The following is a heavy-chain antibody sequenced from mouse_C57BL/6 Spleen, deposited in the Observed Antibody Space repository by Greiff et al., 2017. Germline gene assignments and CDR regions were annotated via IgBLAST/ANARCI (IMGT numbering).Heavy chain of an antibody. J-gene: IGHJ3*01. D-gene: IGHD1-1*01. CDR1: GYSITSGYY. CDR3: ARDYGSSYSFAY. Sequence: DVKLQESGPGLVKPSQSLSLTCSVTGYSITSGYYWNWIRQFPGNKLEWMGYISYDGSNNYKPSLKNRISITRDTSKNQFFLKLNSVTTEDTATYYCARDYGSSYSFAYWGQGTLVTVSA. CDR2: ISYDGSN. V-gene: IGHV3-6*01.